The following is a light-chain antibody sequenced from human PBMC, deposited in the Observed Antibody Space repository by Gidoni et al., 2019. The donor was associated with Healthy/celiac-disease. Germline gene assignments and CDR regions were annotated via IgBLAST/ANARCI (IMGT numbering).Light chain of an antibody. CDR1: QSISSY. V-gene: IGKV1-39*01. CDR2: AAS. CDR3: QQSYSTVT. Sequence: DIQVTQSPSSLSASVGDRVTITCRESQSISSYLNWYQQKPGKAPKLLIYAASSLQSGVPSRFSGSGSGTDFTLTISSLQPEDFATYYCQQSYSTVTFGQGTKVEIK. J-gene: IGKJ1*01.